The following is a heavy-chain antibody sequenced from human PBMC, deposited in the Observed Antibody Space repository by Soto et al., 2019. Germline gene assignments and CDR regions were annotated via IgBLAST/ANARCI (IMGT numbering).Heavy chain of an antibody. V-gene: IGHV3-30-3*01. CDR3: AREGYSSGSLSRRVGYYYGMDV. CDR1: GFTFSSYA. D-gene: IGHD6-19*01. Sequence: PGGSLRLSCAASGFTFSSYAMHWVRQAPGKGLEWVAVISYDGSNKYYADSVKGRFTISRDNSKNTLYLQMNSLRAEDTAVYYCAREGYSSGSLSRRVGYYYGMDVWGQGTTVTV. CDR2: ISYDGSNK. J-gene: IGHJ6*02.